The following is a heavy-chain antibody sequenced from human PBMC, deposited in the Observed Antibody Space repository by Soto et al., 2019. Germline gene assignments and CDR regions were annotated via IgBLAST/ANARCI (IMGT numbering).Heavy chain of an antibody. CDR1: GGSISSYY. CDR3: VDSYCSGGSCLDAFDI. D-gene: IGHD2-15*01. V-gene: IGHV4-59*01. CDR2: IYYSGST. J-gene: IGHJ3*02. Sequence: SETLSLTCTVPGGSISSYYWSWIRQRPGKGLEWIGYIYYSGSTNYNPSLKSRVTISVDTSKNQFSLKLSCVTAADTAVYYCVDSYCSGGSCLDAFDIWGQGTMVTVSS.